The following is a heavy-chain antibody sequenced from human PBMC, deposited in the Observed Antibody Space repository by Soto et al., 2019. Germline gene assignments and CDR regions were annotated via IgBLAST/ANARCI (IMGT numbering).Heavy chain of an antibody. J-gene: IGHJ4*02. V-gene: IGHV1-3*01. CDR2: INAGNGNT. CDR1: GYTFTSYA. D-gene: IGHD1-26*01. CDR3: ARVPSGSYSSAY. Sequence: ASVKVSCKASGYTFTSYAMHWVRQAPGQRLEWMGWINAGNGNTKYSQKFQGRVTITRDTSASTAYMELSSLRSEDTAVYYCARVPSGSYSSAYWGQGTLVTVSS.